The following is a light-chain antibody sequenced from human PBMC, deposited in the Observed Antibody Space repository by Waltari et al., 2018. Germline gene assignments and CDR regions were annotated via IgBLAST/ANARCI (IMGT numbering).Light chain of an antibody. CDR3: QHHLRLPAT. CDR1: QSISRY. Sequence: IMLTQSPGTLSLSLGERATLSCRASQSISRYLAWYQQKPGQAPRLLIYGASTMATGVPARFSGSGSGTDFSLTISRLEPEDSAAYYCQHHLRLPATFGQGTKVEIK. CDR2: GAS. V-gene: IGKV3-20*01. J-gene: IGKJ1*01.